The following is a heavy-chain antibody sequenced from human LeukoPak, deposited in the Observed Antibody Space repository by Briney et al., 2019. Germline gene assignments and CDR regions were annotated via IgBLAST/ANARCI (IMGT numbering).Heavy chain of an antibody. CDR2: IIPIFGTA. V-gene: IGHV1-69*13. Sequence: SVKVSCKASGGTFSSYAISWVRQAPGQGLEWMGGIIPIFGTANYAQKFQGRVTITADESTSTAYMELSSLRSEDTAVYYCAKVNWCSASCADAWGQGTLVTVSS. CDR1: GGTFSSYA. CDR3: AKVNWCSASCADA. D-gene: IGHD2-2*01. J-gene: IGHJ4*02.